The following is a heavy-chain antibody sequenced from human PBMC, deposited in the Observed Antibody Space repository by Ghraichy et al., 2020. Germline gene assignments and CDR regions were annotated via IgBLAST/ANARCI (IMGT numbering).Heavy chain of an antibody. D-gene: IGHD5-24*01. CDR1: GYPFTAYL. Sequence: SVKVSCKTSGYPFTAYLINWLRQAPGQGPEWMGWINPNTGGTNFAQRFQGRVTLTRDTSIDTAYMELSGLRFDDTAVYYCAREDGLVAVTTLSGFDPWGQGTLVTVSS. J-gene: IGHJ5*02. V-gene: IGHV1-2*02. CDR2: INPNTGGT. CDR3: AREDGLVAVTTLSGFDP.